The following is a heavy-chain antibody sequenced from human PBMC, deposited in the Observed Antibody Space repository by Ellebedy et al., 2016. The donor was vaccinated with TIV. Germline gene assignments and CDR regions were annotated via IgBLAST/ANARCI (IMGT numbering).Heavy chain of an antibody. V-gene: IGHV3-7*03. CDR2: IKQDGSDK. CDR1: GLTFSSYW. Sequence: PGGSLRLSCVDSGLTFSSYWMSWVRQAPGRGLEWLANIKQDGSDKNYVDSVKGRFTISRDNAKKSLYLQMDSLRAEDTAVYFCVRNRIGNYPSFDYWGQGTLVTVSS. J-gene: IGHJ4*02. CDR3: VRNRIGNYPSFDY. D-gene: IGHD1-7*01.